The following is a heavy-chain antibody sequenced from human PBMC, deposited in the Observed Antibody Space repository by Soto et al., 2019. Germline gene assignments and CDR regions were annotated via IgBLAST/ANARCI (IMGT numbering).Heavy chain of an antibody. Sequence: QVQLQESGPGLVKPSETLSLSCSVSGGSISGHYWRWVRQTPGKGLEWIGYMYYSGGTNYNPSLKSRVTISVDTSKNHFSLRLTSVTAADTAVYYCARGPYYDLIWNYYYMDVWGKGTTVTVSS. J-gene: IGHJ6*03. D-gene: IGHD3-16*01. V-gene: IGHV4-59*08. CDR2: MYYSGGT. CDR1: GGSISGHY. CDR3: ARGPYYDLIWNYYYMDV.